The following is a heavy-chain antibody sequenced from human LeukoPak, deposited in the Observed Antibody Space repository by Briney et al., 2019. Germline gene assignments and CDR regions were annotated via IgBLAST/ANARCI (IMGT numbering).Heavy chain of an antibody. CDR3: VRGGPYSGSPLDY. J-gene: IGHJ4*02. Sequence: GGSLRLSCAASGFTFSSYWMHWVRQAPGEGQVWVSRINSDGRSTAYADSVKGRFTISRDNAKSTLYLQMNSLRADDTAVYYCVRGGPYSGSPLDYWGQGTLVTASS. V-gene: IGHV3-74*01. CDR2: INSDGRST. D-gene: IGHD1-26*01. CDR1: GFTFSSYW.